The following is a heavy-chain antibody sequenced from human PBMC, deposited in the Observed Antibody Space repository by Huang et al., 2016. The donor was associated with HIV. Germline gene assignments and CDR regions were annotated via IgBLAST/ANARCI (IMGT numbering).Heavy chain of an antibody. D-gene: IGHD3-22*01. Sequence: EVQLVESGGGLVQPGGSLRLSCAASGFTFSSYWMHWVRQAPGKGLVWVSVMNSDGSSSGYADSVKGRFTISRDNAKNTLYLQMNSLRAEDTAVYYCVRDPRIQSWLNYFDYWGQGTLVSVSS. CDR3: VRDPRIQSWLNYFDY. CDR2: MNSDGSSS. V-gene: IGHV3-74*01. J-gene: IGHJ4*02. CDR1: GFTFSSYW.